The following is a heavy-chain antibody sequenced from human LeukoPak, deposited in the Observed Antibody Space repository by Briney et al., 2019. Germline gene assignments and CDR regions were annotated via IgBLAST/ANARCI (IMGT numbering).Heavy chain of an antibody. CDR2: IRYDGSNK. Sequence: GSLRLSCAASGFTFSSYGMHWVRQAPGKGLEWVAFIRYDGSNKYYADTVKGRFTISRDNSKNTLYLQMNSLRAEDTAVYYCAKPRTGYSSSWFFDYWGQGTLVTVSS. CDR1: GFTFSSYG. D-gene: IGHD6-13*01. CDR3: AKPRTGYSSSWFFDY. V-gene: IGHV3-30*02. J-gene: IGHJ4*02.